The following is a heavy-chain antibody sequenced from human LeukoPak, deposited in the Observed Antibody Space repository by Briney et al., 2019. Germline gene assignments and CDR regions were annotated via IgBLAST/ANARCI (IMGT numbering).Heavy chain of an antibody. D-gene: IGHD2-15*01. CDR1: GGSFSGYY. CDR3: ARGLAVAATPGY. CDR2: INHRGST. Sequence: SETLSLTCAVYGGSFSGYYWSWIRQPPGKGLEWIGEINHRGSTNYSPSLKSRVTISVDTSKNQFSLKLSSVTAAGTAVYYCARGLAVAATPGYWGQGTLVTVSS. J-gene: IGHJ4*02. V-gene: IGHV4-34*01.